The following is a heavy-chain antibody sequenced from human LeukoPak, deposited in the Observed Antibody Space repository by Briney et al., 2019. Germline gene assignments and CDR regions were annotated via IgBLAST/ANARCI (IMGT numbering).Heavy chain of an antibody. V-gene: IGHV4-39*01. CDR3: AKQAPRFVVFPAAIYY. D-gene: IGHD2-2*01. J-gene: IGHJ4*02. CDR1: GGSISSSSYY. CDR2: IYYSGST. Sequence: PSETLSLTCTVSGGSISSSSYYWGWIRQPPGKGLEWIGSIYYSGSTYYNPSLKSRVTISVDTSKNQFSLKLTSVTAADTAVYYCAKQAPRFVVFPAAIYYWGQGTLVTVPS.